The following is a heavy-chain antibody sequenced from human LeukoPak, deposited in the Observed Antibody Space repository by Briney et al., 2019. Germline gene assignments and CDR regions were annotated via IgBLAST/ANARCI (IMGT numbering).Heavy chain of an antibody. CDR3: ARRMTILWWPFDY. CDR2: IYHSGST. V-gene: IGHV4-38-2*01. Sequence: SETLSLTCAVSGYSISSGYYWGWIRQPPGKGLEWIGIIYHSGSTYYNPSLKSRVTISVDTSKNQFSLKLSSVTAADTAVYYCARRMTILWWPFDYWGQGTLVTVSS. J-gene: IGHJ4*02. D-gene: IGHD2-21*01. CDR1: GYSISSGYY.